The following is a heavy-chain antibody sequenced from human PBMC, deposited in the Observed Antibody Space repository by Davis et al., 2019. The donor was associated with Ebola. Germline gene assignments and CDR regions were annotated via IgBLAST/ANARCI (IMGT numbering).Heavy chain of an antibody. Sequence: PGGSLRLSCVASGFTFSDYWMSWVRQAPGKGLEWVANIKQRGSEKYYADSEKGRFTISRDNAKTSLYLQMNSLRVEDTAVYFCAKSGWGAYGYGAKSDWGQGTLVTVSS. D-gene: IGHD5-12*01. CDR3: AKSGWGAYGYGAKSD. V-gene: IGHV3-7*01. CDR1: GFTFSDYW. J-gene: IGHJ4*02. CDR2: IKQRGSEK.